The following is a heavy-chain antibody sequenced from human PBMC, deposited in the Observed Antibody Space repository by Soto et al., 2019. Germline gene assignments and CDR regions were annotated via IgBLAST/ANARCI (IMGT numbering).Heavy chain of an antibody. CDR2: ISSDGGKA. D-gene: IGHD1-7*01. J-gene: IGHJ4*02. V-gene: IGHV3-30-3*01. CDR1: GFTVSYFG. CDR3: ARDWAWNYDY. Sequence: GGSLRLSCAASGFTVSYFGLHWVRQAPGKGLEWVAFISSDGGKAYYADSMKGRFTISRDNSKNTLDLQMNSLKPEDTAVYYCARDWAWNYDYWGQGTLVTVPQ.